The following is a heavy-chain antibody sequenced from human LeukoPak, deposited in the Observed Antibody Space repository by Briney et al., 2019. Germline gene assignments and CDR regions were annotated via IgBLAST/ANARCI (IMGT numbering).Heavy chain of an antibody. CDR1: GFTFSSYA. Sequence: GGSLRLSCAASGFTFSSYAMSWVRQAPGKGLEWVSAISGSGGSTYYADSVKGRFTVSRDNSKNTLYLQMNSLRAEDTAVYYCAKTTAPYSSGWDNSPGAFDIWGQGTMVTVSS. V-gene: IGHV3-23*01. CDR3: AKTTAPYSSGWDNSPGAFDI. CDR2: ISGSGGST. J-gene: IGHJ3*02. D-gene: IGHD6-25*01.